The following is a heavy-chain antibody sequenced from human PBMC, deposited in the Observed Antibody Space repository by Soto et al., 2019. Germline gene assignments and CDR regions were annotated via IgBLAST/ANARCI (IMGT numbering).Heavy chain of an antibody. CDR2: IYYSGST. CDR3: VRHETELATADYGMDV. Sequence: SETLSLTCTVSGCSVSNNNYYLGWIRQPPGKGLEWIGDIYYSGSTYYNPSLKSRVTMSVDTSKNHFSLKLSPVTAADTAVYYCVRHETELATADYGMDVWGQGTTVTVSS. D-gene: IGHD6-13*01. J-gene: IGHJ6*02. V-gene: IGHV4-39*01. CDR1: GCSVSNNNYY.